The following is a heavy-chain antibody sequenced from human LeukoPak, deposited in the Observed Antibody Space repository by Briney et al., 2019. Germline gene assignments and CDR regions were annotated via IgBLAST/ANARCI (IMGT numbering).Heavy chain of an antibody. Sequence: MSSETLSLTCAVYGGSFSGYYWNWIRQSPGKGLEWIGEINHSGSTNYNPPLKSRVTISVDTSKNQFSLKLSSVTAADTTVYYCARGFGSGWSTLFDYWGQGTLVTVSS. J-gene: IGHJ4*02. CDR1: GGSFSGYY. CDR3: ARGFGSGWSTLFDY. V-gene: IGHV4-34*01. D-gene: IGHD6-19*01. CDR2: INHSGST.